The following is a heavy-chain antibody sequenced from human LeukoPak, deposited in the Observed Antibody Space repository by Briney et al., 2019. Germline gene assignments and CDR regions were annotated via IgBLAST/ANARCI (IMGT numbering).Heavy chain of an antibody. V-gene: IGHV4-34*01. CDR3: ARDSYYYDSSGYLILDY. CDR2: INHSGST. D-gene: IGHD3-22*01. Sequence: SETLSLTCTVSGGSISSYYWSWIRQPPGKGLEWIGEINHSGSTNYNPSLKSRVTISVDTSKNQFSLKLRSVTAADTAVYYCARDSYYYDSSGYLILDYWGQGILVTVSS. J-gene: IGHJ4*02. CDR1: GGSISSYY.